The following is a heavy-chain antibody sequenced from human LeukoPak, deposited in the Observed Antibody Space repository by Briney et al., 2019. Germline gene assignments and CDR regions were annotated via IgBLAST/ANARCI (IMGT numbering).Heavy chain of an antibody. D-gene: IGHD1-14*01. CDR1: RFNFNSFV. Sequence: GGSLRLSCAASRFNFNSFVMGWVRQPPGKGLEWVSSMSTSSGYIFYADSLKGRVTISRDNAKNSLYLQMNSLRAEDTAVYYCVRGKKPGWDMSYFDYWGQGILVTVSS. J-gene: IGHJ4*02. V-gene: IGHV3-21*06. CDR2: MSTSSGYI. CDR3: VRGKKPGWDMSYFDY.